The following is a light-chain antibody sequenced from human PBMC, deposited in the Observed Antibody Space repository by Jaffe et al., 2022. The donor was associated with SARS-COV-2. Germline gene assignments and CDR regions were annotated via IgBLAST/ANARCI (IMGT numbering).Light chain of an antibody. V-gene: IGLV3-19*01. CDR1: SLRSYY. CDR3: GSRDSSGNHWM. CDR2: GKN. Sequence: SSELTQDPAVSVALGQTVRITCQGDSLRSYYASWYQQKPGQAPVLVIYGKNNRPSGIPDRFSGSSSGNTASLTITGAQAEDEADFYCGSRDSSGNHWMFGGGTKLTVL. J-gene: IGLJ3*02.